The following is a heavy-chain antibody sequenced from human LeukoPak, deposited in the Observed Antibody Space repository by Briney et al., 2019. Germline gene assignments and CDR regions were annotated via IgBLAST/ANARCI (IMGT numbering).Heavy chain of an antibody. D-gene: IGHD3-3*01. CDR1: GYTFTGYD. J-gene: IGHJ4*02. Sequence: ASVKVSRKASGYTFTGYDINWVRQATGQGLEWMGWMNPNSGNTGYAQKFQGRVTMTRNTSISTAYMELSSLRSEDTAVYYCARVGIGYYDFWSGYPHTLDYWGQGTLVTVSS. V-gene: IGHV1-8*01. CDR3: ARVGIGYYDFWSGYPHTLDY. CDR2: MNPNSGNT.